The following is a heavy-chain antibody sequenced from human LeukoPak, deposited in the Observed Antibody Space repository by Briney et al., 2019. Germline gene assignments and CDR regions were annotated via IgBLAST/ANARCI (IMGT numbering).Heavy chain of an antibody. Sequence: SETLSLTCTVSGGSISSSSYYWGWIRQPPGKGLEWIGSIYYTGSTYHNPSLKSRVTISVDTSKNQFSLKLSSVTAADTAVYYCARFAGTTRYYYDSSGYYPDYWGQGTLVTVSS. CDR1: GGSISSSSYY. J-gene: IGHJ4*02. CDR2: IYYTGST. CDR3: ARFAGTTRYYYDSSGYYPDY. D-gene: IGHD3-22*01. V-gene: IGHV4-39*07.